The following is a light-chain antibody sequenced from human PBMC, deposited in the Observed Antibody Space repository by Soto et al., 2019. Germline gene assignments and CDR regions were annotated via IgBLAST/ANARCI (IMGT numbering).Light chain of an antibody. CDR1: QSISSY. Sequence: DIQMTQSPSSLSASVGDRVTITCRASQSISSYLIWYQQKPGKAPKLLIYAASSLQSGVPSRFSGSGSGTDFTLTIISLQPEDFATYYCQQSYSTHWTFGQGTKVDIK. CDR2: AAS. V-gene: IGKV1-39*01. J-gene: IGKJ1*01. CDR3: QQSYSTHWT.